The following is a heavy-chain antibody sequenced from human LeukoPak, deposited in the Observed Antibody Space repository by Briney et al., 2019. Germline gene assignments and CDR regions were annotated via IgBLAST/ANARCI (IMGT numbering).Heavy chain of an antibody. J-gene: IGHJ4*02. CDR1: GFTFSSYG. Sequence: GRSLRLSCAASGFTFSSYGMHWVRQAPGKGLEWVAVIWYDRSNKYYADSVKGRFTISRDNSKNTLYLQMNSLRAEDTAVYYCAKNRDGIYYNYLDYWGQGTLVTVSS. CDR2: IWYDRSNK. CDR3: AKNRDGIYYNYLDY. D-gene: IGHD5-24*01. V-gene: IGHV3-33*06.